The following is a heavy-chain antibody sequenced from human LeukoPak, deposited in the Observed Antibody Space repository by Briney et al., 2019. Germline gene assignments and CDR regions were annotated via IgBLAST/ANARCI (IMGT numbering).Heavy chain of an antibody. D-gene: IGHD6-13*01. CDR2: INHSGST. CDR3: ARAFAGLGAFDI. Sequence: SETLSLTCAVYGESFSGYYWSWIRQPPGKGLEWIGEINHSGSTNYNPSLKSRVTISVDTSKNQFSLKLSSVTAADTAVYYCARAFAGLGAFDIWGQGTMVTVSS. V-gene: IGHV4-34*01. CDR1: GESFSGYY. J-gene: IGHJ3*02.